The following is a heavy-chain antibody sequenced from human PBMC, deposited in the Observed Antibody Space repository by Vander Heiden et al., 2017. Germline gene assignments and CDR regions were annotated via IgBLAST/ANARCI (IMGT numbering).Heavy chain of an antibody. V-gene: IGHV1-8*01. CDR1: GYTFSNYE. D-gene: IGHD2-2*01. Sequence: QEQLVQSGAEVKKPGASVQVSCKASGYTFSNYEINWVRQAAGQGLEWVGWMDPKTGNRGYAQKFQGRVTMTTNTSITTAYMELSSLRSEDKAVYYCARYCSSTSCYKFDSWGQGTLVTVSS. CDR3: ARYCSSTSCYKFDS. CDR2: MDPKTGNR. J-gene: IGHJ4*02.